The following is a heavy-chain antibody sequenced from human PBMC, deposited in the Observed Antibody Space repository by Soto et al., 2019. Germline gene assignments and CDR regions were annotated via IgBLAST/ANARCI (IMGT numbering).Heavy chain of an antibody. V-gene: IGHV1-69*06. D-gene: IGHD1-1*01. CDR2: IIPLHNTS. J-gene: IGHJ6*02. CDR1: GGAFTNYS. CDR3: ASWSAWNPLYYHGMDV. Sequence: QVHLLQSGAEVKKPGSSLKVSCKVSGGAFTNYSLNWVRHSPRQGLEWLGGIIPLHNTSNYSEKFVGRLSVTADISLSTVYMHLSGLTSGDTATYYCASWSAWNPLYYHGMDVWGQGTTVTVSS.